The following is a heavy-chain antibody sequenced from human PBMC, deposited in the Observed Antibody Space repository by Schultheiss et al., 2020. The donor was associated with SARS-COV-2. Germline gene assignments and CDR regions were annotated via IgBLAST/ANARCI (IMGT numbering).Heavy chain of an antibody. Sequence: GGSLRLSCAASGFTFSTYWMHWVRQAPGKGLEWVSYISSSGSTIYYADSVKGRFTISRDNAKNSLYLQMNSLRAEDTAVYYCARGGDVHGYCSSTSCYTPAFQDYWGQGTLVTVSS. V-gene: IGHV3-48*04. D-gene: IGHD2-2*02. CDR3: ARGGDVHGYCSSTSCYTPAFQDY. J-gene: IGHJ4*02. CDR2: ISSSGSTI. CDR1: GFTFSTYW.